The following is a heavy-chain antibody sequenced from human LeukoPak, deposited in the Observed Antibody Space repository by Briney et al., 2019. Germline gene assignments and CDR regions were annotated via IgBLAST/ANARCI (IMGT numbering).Heavy chain of an antibody. J-gene: IGHJ6*02. CDR3: ARHQPYGPRSFSALAYYGMDV. V-gene: IGHV5-51*01. Sequence: GESLKISCKGSGYTFRSYWIGWVRQTPGKGLEWMAIIYPDDSDTRYSPSSQGQVTISANTSIRTAYLQWSSLRASDTAVYYCARHQPYGPRSFSALAYYGMDVWGQGTTVSVS. D-gene: IGHD3-10*01. CDR2: IYPDDSDT. CDR1: GYTFRSYW.